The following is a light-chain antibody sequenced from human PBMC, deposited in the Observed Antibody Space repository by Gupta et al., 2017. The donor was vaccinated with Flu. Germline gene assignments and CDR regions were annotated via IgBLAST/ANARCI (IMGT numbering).Light chain of an antibody. CDR2: AAS. CDR3: LQDYNYPAT. J-gene: IGKJ4*01. Sequence: GDRVTITCRASQGIRNDLGWYQQKPGKAPKLLIYAASSLQSGVPSRFSGSGSGTDFTLTISSLQPEDFATYYCLQDYNYPATFGGGTKVEIK. CDR1: QGIRND. V-gene: IGKV1-6*01.